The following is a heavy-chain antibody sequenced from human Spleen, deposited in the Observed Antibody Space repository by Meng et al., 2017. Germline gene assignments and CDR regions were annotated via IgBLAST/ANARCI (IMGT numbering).Heavy chain of an antibody. J-gene: IGHJ5*02. CDR3: VRSSGWVRTGFDP. CDR1: GGSISTSGYY. Sequence: QPQLQESGQGLVKPLEALSLTCRVSGGSISTSGYYWGWIRQPPGKGLEWIGSIGHSGITYYTPSLKSRVTVSIDTSKSQFSLKLTSVTAADTAVYYCVRSSGWVRTGFDPWGQGTLVTVSS. CDR2: IGHSGIT. V-gene: IGHV4-39*01. D-gene: IGHD6-19*01.